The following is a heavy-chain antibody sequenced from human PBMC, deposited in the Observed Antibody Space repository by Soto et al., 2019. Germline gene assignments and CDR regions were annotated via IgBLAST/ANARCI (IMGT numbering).Heavy chain of an antibody. V-gene: IGHV4-59*08. CDR3: ARLSAVPAVYFDY. CDR2: IYYSGST. D-gene: IGHD2-2*01. Sequence: SETPSLTCSVSGGSISSEYWSWIRQPPGKGLEWIGYIYYSGSTNYNPSLKSRVTISVGSSKNQFSLKLSSVTAADTVVYYCARLSAVPAVYFDYWGQGTLVTVSS. CDR1: GGSISSEY. J-gene: IGHJ4*02.